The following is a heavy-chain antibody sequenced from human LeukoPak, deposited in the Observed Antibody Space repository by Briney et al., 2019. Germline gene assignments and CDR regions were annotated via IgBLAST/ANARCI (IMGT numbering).Heavy chain of an antibody. CDR2: ISYSGNT. J-gene: IGHJ6*02. Sequence: PSETLSLTCTVSGGSISSSDFYWGWIRQPPGKGLERIGSISYSGNTNYNPSLKSRVTISVDTSKNQFSLKLSSVTAADTAVYYCARGVWFGELFALSYYYYGMDVWGQGTTVTVSS. CDR1: GGSISSSDFY. V-gene: IGHV4-39*07. D-gene: IGHD3-10*01. CDR3: ARGVWFGELFALSYYYYGMDV.